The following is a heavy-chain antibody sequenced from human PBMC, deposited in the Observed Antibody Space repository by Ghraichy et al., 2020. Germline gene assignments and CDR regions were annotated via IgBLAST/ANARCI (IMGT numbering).Heavy chain of an antibody. J-gene: IGHJ4*02. CDR3: ARDLWRVYGAQSEGVDY. CDR1: GYTFTSYY. D-gene: IGHD4-17*01. Sequence: ASVKVSCKASGYTFTSYYMHWVRQAPGQGLEWMGIINPSGGSTSYAQKFQGRVTMTRDTSTSTVYMELSSLRSEDTAVYYCARDLWRVYGAQSEGVDYWGQGTLVTVSS. V-gene: IGHV1-46*01. CDR2: INPSGGST.